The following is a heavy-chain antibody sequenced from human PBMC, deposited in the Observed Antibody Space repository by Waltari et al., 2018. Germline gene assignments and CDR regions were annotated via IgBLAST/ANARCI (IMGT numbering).Heavy chain of an antibody. V-gene: IGHV3-7*01. J-gene: IGHJ4*02. CDR2: IKEDGSIK. CDR3: AKYDLLTDHGSTHYYFDY. D-gene: IGHD3-9*01. CDR1: GFTFSNFW. Sequence: EVQLVESGGGLVQPGGSLRLYCVASGFTFSNFWLGWVRQAPGKGLEWVANIKEDGSIKNYVDSVKGRFTISRDNAQKSLYLQLSSLRVEDTARYYCAKYDLLTDHGSTHYYFDYWGQGALVTVSS.